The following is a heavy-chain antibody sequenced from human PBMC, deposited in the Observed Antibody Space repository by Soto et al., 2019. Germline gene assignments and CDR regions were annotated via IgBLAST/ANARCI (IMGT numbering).Heavy chain of an antibody. V-gene: IGHV3-33*01. CDR2: VWYDGGNK. CDR1: GFTFSSYG. Sequence: QVQLVESGGGVVQPGRSLRLSCAASGFTFSSYGMHWVRQAPGKGLEWVALVWYDGGNKYYADSVKGRFTISRDNSTNTLYLQMHSLRDEDTAVYYFVRAAGYSGNDYVYYYGMDVWGQGTTVTVSS. CDR3: VRAAGYSGNDYVYYYGMDV. D-gene: IGHD5-12*01. J-gene: IGHJ6*02.